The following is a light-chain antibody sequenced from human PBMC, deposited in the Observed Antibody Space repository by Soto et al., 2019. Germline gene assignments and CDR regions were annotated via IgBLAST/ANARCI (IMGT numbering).Light chain of an antibody. CDR3: SSFAGNNNLV. Sequence: QSALTQPPSASGSPGQSVTISCTVTSSDVGGYNYVSWYQQHPGTAPKIMISEVSKRPAGVPDRFSGSKSGNTASLTVSGLQAEDEADYYCSSFAGNNNLVFGGGTKLNVL. CDR1: SSDVGGYNY. CDR2: EVS. V-gene: IGLV2-8*01. J-gene: IGLJ2*01.